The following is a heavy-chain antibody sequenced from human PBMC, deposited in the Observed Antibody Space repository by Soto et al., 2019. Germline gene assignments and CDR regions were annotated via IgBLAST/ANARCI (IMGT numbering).Heavy chain of an antibody. CDR1: GGTFSSYT. V-gene: IGHV1-69*04. CDR3: ARDRKQLRTMVSMYYYMAV. J-gene: IGHJ6*03. Sequence: GASVKVSCKASGGTFSSYTISWVRQAPGQGLEWMGRIIPILGIANYAQKFQGRVTITADKSTSTAYMELSSLRSEDTAVYYCARDRKQLRTMVSMYYYMAVWGQGTTVTVSS. D-gene: IGHD3-10*01. CDR2: IIPILGIA.